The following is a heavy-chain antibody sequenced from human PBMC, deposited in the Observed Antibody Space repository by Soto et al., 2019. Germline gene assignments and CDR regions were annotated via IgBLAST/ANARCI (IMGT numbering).Heavy chain of an antibody. J-gene: IGHJ4*02. CDR1: GGSISGYY. CDR2: IYYNGST. V-gene: IGHV4-59*01. D-gene: IGHD2-21*02. Sequence: SETLSLTCTVSGGSISGYYWSWIRQPPGKGLEWIDYIYYNGSTNYNPSLKSRVTISVDTSKNQFSLKLSSVTAADTAVYYCARLTDCGGDCPLFDYWGQGTLVTVSS. CDR3: ARLTDCGGDCPLFDY.